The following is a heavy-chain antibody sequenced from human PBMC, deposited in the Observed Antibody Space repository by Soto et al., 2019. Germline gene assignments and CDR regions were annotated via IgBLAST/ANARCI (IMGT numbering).Heavy chain of an antibody. CDR3: GRSSTFDTTAGGTHFDY. CDR2: INRGNGNT. D-gene: IGHD3-16*01. J-gene: IGHJ4*02. CDR1: GYTFSNFA. V-gene: IGHV1-3*01. Sequence: ASVKVSCKASGYTFSNFAMQWVRQAPGQRLEWMGWINRGNGNTEYSQKFQGRVTITRDTSASSVYMELSSLTSEDTAVYYCGRSSTFDTTAGGTHFDYWGQGTLVTVSS.